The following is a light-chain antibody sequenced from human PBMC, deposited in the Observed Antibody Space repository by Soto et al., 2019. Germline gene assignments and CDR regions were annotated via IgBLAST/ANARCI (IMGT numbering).Light chain of an antibody. J-gene: IGKJ1*01. CDR2: DTS. CDR3: QQYGSSLRT. CDR1: QSVSSRY. Sequence: EIVLTQATGTLSWSPGQRATLSCRASQSVSSRYLAWYQQKPGQAPRLLIYDTSSRVTGIPDRFSGSVSGTDFALTISRLEPEDFAVYYCQQYGSSLRTFGQETKVDVK. V-gene: IGKV3-20*01.